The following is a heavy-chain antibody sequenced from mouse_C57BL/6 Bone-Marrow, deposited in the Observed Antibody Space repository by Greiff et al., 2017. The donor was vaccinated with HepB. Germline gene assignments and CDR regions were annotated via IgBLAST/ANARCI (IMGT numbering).Heavy chain of an antibody. CDR1: GFSFNTYA. CDR2: IRSKSNNYAT. CDR3: VRHEGYGTGFDY. D-gene: IGHD1-1*01. J-gene: IGHJ2*01. V-gene: IGHV10-1*01. Sequence: EVQRVESGGGLVQPKGSLKLSCAASGFSFNTYAMNWVRQAPGKGLEWVARIRSKSNNYATYYADSVKYRFTISRDDSESMLYLQMNNLKTEDTAMYYCVRHEGYGTGFDYWGQGTTLTVSS.